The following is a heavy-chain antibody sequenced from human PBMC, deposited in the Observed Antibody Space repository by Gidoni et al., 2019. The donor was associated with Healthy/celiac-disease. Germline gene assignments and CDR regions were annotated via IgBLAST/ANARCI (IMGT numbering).Heavy chain of an antibody. D-gene: IGHD3-10*01. J-gene: IGHJ6*02. CDR1: VFTFSSYG. CDR3: ARDRDYYGMDV. V-gene: IGHV3-33*01. CDR2: IWYDGSNK. Sequence: QVQLVESGGGVVQPGRSLRLSCAASVFTFSSYGMHWVRQAPGKGLEWVAVIWYDGSNKYYADSGKGRFTISRDNSKNTLYLQMNSLRAEDTAVYYCARDRDYYGMDVWGQGTTVTVSS.